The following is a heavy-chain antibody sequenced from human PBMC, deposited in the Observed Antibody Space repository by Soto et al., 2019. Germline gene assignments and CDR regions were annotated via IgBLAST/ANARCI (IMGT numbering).Heavy chain of an antibody. V-gene: IGHV1-69*06. D-gene: IGHD3-3*01. CDR1: GGTLSSFITYP. Sequence: QVQLVQSGPEVKKPGSSVKVSCKASGGTLSSFITYPINWVRQAPGQGPEWMVGIVPNVGPANYGQSFQGRVKITADKSTRTSYMELNSLRSEDTALYYCARRDTSGFLRYFDTLGQVTLVTVS. CDR2: IVPNVGPA. J-gene: IGHJ4*02. CDR3: ARRDTSGFLRYFDT.